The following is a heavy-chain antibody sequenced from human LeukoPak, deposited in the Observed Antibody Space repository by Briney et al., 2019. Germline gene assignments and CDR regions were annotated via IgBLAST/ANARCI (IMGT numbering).Heavy chain of an antibody. CDR1: GYTFTSYD. D-gene: IGHD3-3*01. J-gene: IGHJ6*04. V-gene: IGHV1-69*05. CDR2: IIPIFGTA. Sequence: GASVKVSCKASGYTFTSYDISWVRQAPGQGLEWMGGIIPIFGTANYAQKFQGRVTITTDESTSTAYMELSSLRSDDTAVYYCARESSGYLLGMDVWGKGTTVTVSS. CDR3: ARESSGYLLGMDV.